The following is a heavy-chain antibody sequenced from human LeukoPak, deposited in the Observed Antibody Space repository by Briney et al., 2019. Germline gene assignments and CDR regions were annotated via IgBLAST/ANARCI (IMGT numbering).Heavy chain of an antibody. D-gene: IGHD1-1*01. CDR2: ISGSGGST. J-gene: IGHJ3*02. V-gene: IGHV3-23*01. CDR1: GLTFSSYA. Sequence: PGGSLRLSCAASGLTFSSYAMSWVRQAPGKGLVWVSAISGSGGSTYYADSVKGRFTISRDNSKNTLYLQMNSLRAEDTAVYYCAKGRQQGEYVFDIWGQGTMVTVSS. CDR3: AKGRQQGEYVFDI.